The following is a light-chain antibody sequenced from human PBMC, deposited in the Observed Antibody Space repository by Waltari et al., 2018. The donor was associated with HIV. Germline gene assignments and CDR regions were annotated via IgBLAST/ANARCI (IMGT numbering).Light chain of an antibody. Sequence: QSALTQPASVSGSPGQSITISCTGATSDVGAYDYVSWYQQHPGKAPKRIIYEVTNRPSGVSNRFSGSKSGITASLTISGLQTEDEADYYCSSYTNINTVVFGGGTKLTVL. V-gene: IGLV2-14*01. CDR3: SSYTNINTVV. CDR1: TSDVGAYDY. J-gene: IGLJ2*01. CDR2: EVT.